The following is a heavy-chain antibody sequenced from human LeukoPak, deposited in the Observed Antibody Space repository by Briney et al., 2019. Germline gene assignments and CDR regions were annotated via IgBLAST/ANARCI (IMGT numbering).Heavy chain of an antibody. CDR2: INPSGGST. CDR3: ARGPVRDGYNRLFDY. V-gene: IGHV1-46*01. J-gene: IGHJ4*02. Sequence: GASVKVSCKASGYTFTSYGISWVRQAPGQGLEWMGIINPSGGSTSYAQKFQGRATMTRDTSTSTVYMELSSLRSEDTAVYYCARGPVRDGYNRLFDYWGQGTLVTVSS. D-gene: IGHD5-24*01. CDR1: GYTFTSYG.